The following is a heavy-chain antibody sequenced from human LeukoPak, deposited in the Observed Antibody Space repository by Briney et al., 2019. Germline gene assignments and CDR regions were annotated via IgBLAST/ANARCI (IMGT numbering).Heavy chain of an antibody. CDR1: GYTFTSYG. J-gene: IGHJ3*02. CDR2: ISAYNGNT. Sequence: GASVTVSCKASGYTFTSYGISWVRQAPGQGLEWMGWISAYNGNTNYAQKLQGRVTMTTDTSTSTAYMELRSLRSDDTAVYYCARPRVRIFGVARPDAFDIWGQGTMVTVSS. V-gene: IGHV1-18*01. D-gene: IGHD3-3*01. CDR3: ARPRVRIFGVARPDAFDI.